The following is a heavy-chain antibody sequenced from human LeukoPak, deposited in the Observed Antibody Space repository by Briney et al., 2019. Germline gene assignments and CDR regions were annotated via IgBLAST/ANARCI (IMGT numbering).Heavy chain of an antibody. CDR2: INHSGST. CDR1: GGSFSGYY. CDR3: ARGAPRYYYGSGTWSYFDY. Sequence: SETLSLTCAVYGGSFSGYYWSWIRQPPGKGLEWIGEINHSGSTNYNPSLKSRVTISVDTSKNQFSLKLSSVAAADTAVYYCARGAPRYYYGSGTWSYFDYWGQGTLVTVSS. D-gene: IGHD3-10*01. J-gene: IGHJ4*02. V-gene: IGHV4-34*01.